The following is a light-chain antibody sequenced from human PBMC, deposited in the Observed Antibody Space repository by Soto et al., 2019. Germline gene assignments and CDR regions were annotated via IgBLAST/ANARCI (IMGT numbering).Light chain of an antibody. V-gene: IGLV2-14*01. CDR1: SGDVGGYIY. CDR2: EVT. CDR3: SSYTSMTTLV. Sequence: QSVLTQPASVSGSPGQSITISCTGTSGDVGGYIYVSWYRQHPGKAPKPIIYEVTNRPSGVSNRFSGSKSGNTASLTISGLQAEDEADYYCSSYTSMTTLVFGPGTKLTVL. J-gene: IGLJ1*01.